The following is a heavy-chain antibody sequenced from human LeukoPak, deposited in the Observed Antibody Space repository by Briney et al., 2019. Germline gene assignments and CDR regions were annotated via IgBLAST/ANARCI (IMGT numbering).Heavy chain of an antibody. D-gene: IGHD3-22*01. CDR3: AGQYYYDSRIDP. J-gene: IGHJ5*02. V-gene: IGHV4-30-4*01. CDR1: GGSISSGDYY. Sequence: SETLSLTCTVSGGSISSGDYYWSWIRQPPGKGLEWIAYMYYSGSTYYNPSLKSRVTMSADTSKNQLSLKLSSVTAADTAVYYCAGQYYYDSRIDPWGQGILVTVSS. CDR2: MYYSGST.